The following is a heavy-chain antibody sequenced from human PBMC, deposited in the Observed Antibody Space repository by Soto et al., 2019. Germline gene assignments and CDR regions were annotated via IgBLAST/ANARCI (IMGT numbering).Heavy chain of an antibody. V-gene: IGHV4-4*02. D-gene: IGHD2-2*01. CDR2: IYHSGST. CDR3: ARGGDVVVPTALDY. J-gene: IGHJ4*02. Sequence: QVQLQESGPGLVKPSGTLSLTSAVSGGSINSSNWWSWVRQPPGKGLEWIGEIYHSGSTNYNPSLKSRVTISVDKSKNQFSLNLSSMTAAETAVYYCARGGDVVVPTALDYWGQGTLVTVSS. CDR1: GGSINSSNW.